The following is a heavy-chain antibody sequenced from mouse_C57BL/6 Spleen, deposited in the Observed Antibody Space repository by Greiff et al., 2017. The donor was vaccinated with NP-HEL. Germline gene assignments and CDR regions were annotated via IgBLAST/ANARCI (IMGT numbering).Heavy chain of an antibody. CDR1: GYTFTSYG. CDR3: ARGGYYGSSPYAMDY. Sequence: LEESGAELARPGASVKLSCKASGYTFTSYGISWVKQRTGQGLEWIGEIYPRSGNTYYNEKFKGKATLTADKSSSTAYMELRSLTSEDSAVYFCARGGYYGSSPYAMDYWGQGTSVTVSS. V-gene: IGHV1-81*01. CDR2: IYPRSGNT. J-gene: IGHJ4*01. D-gene: IGHD1-1*01.